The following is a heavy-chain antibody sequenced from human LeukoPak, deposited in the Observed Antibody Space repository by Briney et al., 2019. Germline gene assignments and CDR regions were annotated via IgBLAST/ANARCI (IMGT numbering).Heavy chain of an antibody. J-gene: IGHJ4*02. Sequence: GRSLRLSCAASGFTFSSYWMHWVRHAPGKGLVWVSRINSDGSSTSYADSVKGRFTISRDNAKNTLYLQMNSLRAEDTAVYYCARDRQLVDYYYFDYWGQGTLVTVSS. CDR3: ARDRQLVDYYYFDY. D-gene: IGHD6-6*01. V-gene: IGHV3-74*01. CDR1: GFTFSSYW. CDR2: INSDGSST.